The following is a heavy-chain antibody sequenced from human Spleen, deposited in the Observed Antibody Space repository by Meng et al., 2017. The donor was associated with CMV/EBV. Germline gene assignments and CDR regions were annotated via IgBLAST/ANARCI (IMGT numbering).Heavy chain of an antibody. J-gene: IGHJ4*02. D-gene: IGHD6-19*01. CDR3: ARDRVAGTGYFDY. CDR2: INHSGST. Sequence: SETLSLTCAVYGGSFSGYYWSWIRQPPGKGLEWIGEINHSGSTYYNPSLKSRVTISVDTSKNQFSLKLSSVTAADTAVYYCARDRVAGTGYFDYWGQGTLVTVSS. V-gene: IGHV4-34*01. CDR1: GGSFSGYY.